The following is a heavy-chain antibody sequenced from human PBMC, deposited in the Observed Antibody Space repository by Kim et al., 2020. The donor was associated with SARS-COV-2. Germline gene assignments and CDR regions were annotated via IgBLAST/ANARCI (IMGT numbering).Heavy chain of an antibody. CDR1: GFTFSRFW. V-gene: IGHV3-7*03. CDR2: INKDGSEK. CDR3: ARHPASGWHDYYDYAMDV. D-gene: IGHD6-19*01. Sequence: GGSLRLSCAASGFTFSRFWMSWVRQAPGKGLEWVAIINKDGSEKYNVDSVKGRFTISRDNAKNSLYVQMDSLRAEDTAVYYCARHPASGWHDYYDYAMDVWGQGTTVTVSS. J-gene: IGHJ6*02.